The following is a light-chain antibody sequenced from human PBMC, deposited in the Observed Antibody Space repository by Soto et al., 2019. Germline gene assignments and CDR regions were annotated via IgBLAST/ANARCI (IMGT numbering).Light chain of an antibody. CDR1: QSIDTW. CDR2: KAS. Sequence: DIPMTQSPSTLSASVGDTVTITCRASQSIDTWLAWHQQKPGRAPKLLISKASILESGVPSRFSGSASGTDFTLTINGLQPDDFAIYYCQQYISYRAFGQGTKVEI. CDR3: QQYISYRA. J-gene: IGKJ1*01. V-gene: IGKV1-5*03.